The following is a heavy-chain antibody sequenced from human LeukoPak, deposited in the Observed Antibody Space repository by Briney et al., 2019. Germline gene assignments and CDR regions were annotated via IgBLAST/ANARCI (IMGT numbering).Heavy chain of an antibody. J-gene: IGHJ3*02. CDR1: GYTFTGYY. CDR2: INPNNGGT. D-gene: IGHD3-10*01. CDR3: ARRRMVRGVIITTHAFDI. Sequence: ASVKVSCKASGYTFTGYYMHWVRQAPGQGLEWMGWINPNNGGTNYAQKFQGRVTMTRDTSISTAYMELSRLRSDDTAVYYCARRRMVRGVIITTHAFDIWGQGTMVTVSS. V-gene: IGHV1-2*02.